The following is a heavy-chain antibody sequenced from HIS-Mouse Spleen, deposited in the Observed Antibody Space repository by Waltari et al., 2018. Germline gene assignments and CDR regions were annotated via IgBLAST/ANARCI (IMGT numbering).Heavy chain of an antibody. D-gene: IGHD6-13*01. V-gene: IGHV4-59*08. J-gene: IGHJ3*02. CDR1: GGSISSYY. CDR2: IYYSGST. CDR3: AAPGYSSSWYAFDI. Sequence: QVQLQESGPGLVKPSETLSLTCTVSGGSISSYYWSWIRQPPGKGLEWTGYIYYSGSTNYNPSLKSRVTISVDTSKNQFSLKLSSVTAADTAVYYCAAPGYSSSWYAFDIWGQGTMVTVSS.